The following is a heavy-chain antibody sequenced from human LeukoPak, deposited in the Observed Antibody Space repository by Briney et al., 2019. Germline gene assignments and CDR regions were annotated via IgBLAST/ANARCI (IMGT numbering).Heavy chain of an antibody. D-gene: IGHD6-13*01. CDR2: IYYSGST. CDR3: ARLAAAGFSFDY. CDR1: GGSISSYY. V-gene: IGHV4-59*01. J-gene: IGHJ4*02. Sequence: SETLSLTCTVSGGSISSYYWSWIRQPPGKGLEWIGYIYYSGSTNYNPSLKSRVTISVGTSKNQFSLKLSSVTAADTAVYYCARLAAAGFSFDYWGQGTLVTVSS.